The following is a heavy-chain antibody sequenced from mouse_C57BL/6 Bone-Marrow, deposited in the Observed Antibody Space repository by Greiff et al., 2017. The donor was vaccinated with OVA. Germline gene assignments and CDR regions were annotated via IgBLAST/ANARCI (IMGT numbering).Heavy chain of an antibody. CDR3: TLITTVVPYAMDY. D-gene: IGHD1-1*01. Sequence: EVQLVESGGGLVQPGGSMKLSCAASGFTFSDAWMDWVRQSPEKGLEWVAEIRNKANNHATYYAESVKGRFTISRDDSKSSVYLQMNSLRAEDTGIYYCTLITTVVPYAMDYWGQGTSVTVSS. J-gene: IGHJ4*01. V-gene: IGHV6-6*01. CDR1: GFTFSDAW. CDR2: IRNKANNHAT.